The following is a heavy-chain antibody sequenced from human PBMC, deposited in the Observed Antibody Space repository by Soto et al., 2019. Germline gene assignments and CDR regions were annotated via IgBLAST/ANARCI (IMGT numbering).Heavy chain of an antibody. V-gene: IGHV4-34*01. D-gene: IGHD6-13*01. CDR1: GGSFSGYY. CDR3: ASRRIAAAGRDY. CDR2: INHSGST. J-gene: IGHJ4*02. Sequence: QVQLQQWGAGLLKPSETLSLTCAVYGGSFSGYYWSWIRQPPGKGLEWIGEINHSGSTNYNPSLKSRVTISVDTYKNQFALKLSSVTAAGTAVYYCASRRIAAAGRDYWGQGTLVTVSS.